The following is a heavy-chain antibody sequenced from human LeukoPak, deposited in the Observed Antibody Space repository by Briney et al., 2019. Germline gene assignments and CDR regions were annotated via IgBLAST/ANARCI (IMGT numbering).Heavy chain of an antibody. D-gene: IGHD2-2*02. CDR1: GYTGTSYD. CDR2: ISTYHGNT. Sequence: ASVKVSCKASGYTGTSYDISWVRQAPGQGLEWMRWISTYHGNTKYAQTLHRRLTFTPDPSTSTAYMELSSLRSDDTPVYYCATHIPALPYWGQGTLVTVSS. J-gene: IGHJ4*02. V-gene: IGHV1-18*01. CDR3: ATHIPALPY.